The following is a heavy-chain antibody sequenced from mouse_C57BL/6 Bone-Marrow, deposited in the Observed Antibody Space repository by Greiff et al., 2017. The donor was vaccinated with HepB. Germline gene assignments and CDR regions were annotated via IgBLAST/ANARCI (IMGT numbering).Heavy chain of an antibody. CDR2: IYPGVGDT. D-gene: IGHD1-1*01. Sequence: QVQLQQSGAELVKPGASVKISCKASGYAFSSYWMNWVKQRPGKGLEWIGQIYPGVGDTNYNGKFKGKATLTADKSSSTAYIQLSSLTSEDSAVYFCARRGLGSSYWYFDVWGTGTTVTVSS. J-gene: IGHJ1*03. CDR1: GYAFSSYW. V-gene: IGHV1-80*01. CDR3: ARRGLGSSYWYFDV.